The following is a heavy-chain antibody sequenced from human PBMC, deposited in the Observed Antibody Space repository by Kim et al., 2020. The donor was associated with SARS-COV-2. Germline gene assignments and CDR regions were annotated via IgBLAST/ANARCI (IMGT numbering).Heavy chain of an antibody. V-gene: IGHV4-59*13. D-gene: IGHD2-21*02. Sequence: SETLSLTCTVSGGSISSYYWSWIRQPPGKVLEWIGYIYYSGSTNYNPSLKSRVTISVDTSKNQFSLKLSSVTAADTAVYYCARDGGIGGDPTYYYYGMDVWGQGTTVTVSS. J-gene: IGHJ6*02. CDR1: GGSISSYY. CDR3: ARDGGIGGDPTYYYYGMDV. CDR2: IYYSGST.